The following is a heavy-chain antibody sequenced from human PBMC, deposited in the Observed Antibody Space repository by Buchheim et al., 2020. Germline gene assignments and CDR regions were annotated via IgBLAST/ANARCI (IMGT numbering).Heavy chain of an antibody. V-gene: IGHV3-73*01. CDR1: GFTFSGSA. D-gene: IGHD2-2*01. CDR3: TRPGVKYPYYGMDV. Sequence: EVQLVESGGGLVQPGGSLKLSCAASGFTFSGSAMHWDRQASGKGLEWVGRIRSKANSYATAYAASVKGRFTISRDDSKNTAYLQMNSLKTEDTAVYYCTRPGVKYPYYGMDVWGQGTT. CDR2: IRSKANSYAT. J-gene: IGHJ6*02.